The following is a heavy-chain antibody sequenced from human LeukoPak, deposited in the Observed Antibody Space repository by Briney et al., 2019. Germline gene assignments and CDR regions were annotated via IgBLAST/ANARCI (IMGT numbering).Heavy chain of an antibody. Sequence: PGGSLRLSCAASGFTFSSYGMHWVRQAPGKGLEWVAVISYDGSNKYYADSVKGRFTISRDNSKNTLYLQMNSLRAEDTAVYYCARAAPGYSGYHLDYWGQGTLVTVSS. D-gene: IGHD5-12*01. V-gene: IGHV3-30*03. CDR3: ARAAPGYSGYHLDY. J-gene: IGHJ4*02. CDR1: GFTFSSYG. CDR2: ISYDGSNK.